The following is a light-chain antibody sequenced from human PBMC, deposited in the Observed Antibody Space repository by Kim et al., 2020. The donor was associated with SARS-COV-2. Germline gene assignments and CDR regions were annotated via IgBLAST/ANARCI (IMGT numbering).Light chain of an antibody. CDR1: SSNTGAGYD. CDR3: QSYDSSLSGYV. J-gene: IGLJ1*01. CDR2: GKS. Sequence: QGVTITCTGSSSNTGAGYDVHWYQQLPGTAPKVLIYGKSNRPSGVPDRFSGSKSGTSASLAITGLQAEDEADYYCQSYDSSLSGYVFGTGTKVNVL. V-gene: IGLV1-40*01.